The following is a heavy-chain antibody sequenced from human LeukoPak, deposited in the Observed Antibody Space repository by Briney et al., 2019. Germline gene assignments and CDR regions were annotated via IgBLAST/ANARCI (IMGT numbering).Heavy chain of an antibody. J-gene: IGHJ4*02. CDR2: ISWNSGSI. CDR1: GFTFDDYA. V-gene: IGHV3-9*01. Sequence: PGGSLRLSCAASGFTFDDYAMHWVRQAPGKGLEWVSGISWNSGSIGYADSVKGRFTISRDNAKNSLYLQMNSLRAEDTALYYCAKDSHYGSGSSYDYWGQGTLVTVSS. CDR3: AKDSHYGSGSSYDY. D-gene: IGHD3-10*01.